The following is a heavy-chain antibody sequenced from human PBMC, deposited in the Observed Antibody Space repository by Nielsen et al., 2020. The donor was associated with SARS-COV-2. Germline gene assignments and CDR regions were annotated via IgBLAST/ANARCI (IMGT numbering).Heavy chain of an antibody. V-gene: IGHV1-46*01. Sequence: ASVPVSCQASRYTLTSYYMHWVRQAPGQGLEWMGIINPSGGSSTYAQKFQGRVTMTRDTSTSAVYMELSSLRSEDTAVYYCARGPIFGVVSPGYWGQGTLVTVSS. J-gene: IGHJ4*02. CDR1: RYTLTSYY. D-gene: IGHD3-3*01. CDR2: INPSGGSS. CDR3: ARGPIFGVVSPGY.